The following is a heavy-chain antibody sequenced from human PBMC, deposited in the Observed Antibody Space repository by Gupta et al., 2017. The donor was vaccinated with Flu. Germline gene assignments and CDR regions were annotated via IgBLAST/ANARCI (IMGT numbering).Heavy chain of an antibody. CDR2: VNPNSGQT. CDR1: GYTFTSYT. J-gene: IGHJ5*02. V-gene: IGHV1-8*01. CDR3: ARGNWFDP. Sequence: QLRLVQSGAEVKKPGASVTVSCKASGYTFTSYTISWVRQATGGGLEWMGWVNPNSGQTVYAQKFQGRLTMTRDTSISTAYMELSTLRSDDTAIYYCARGNWFDPCGQGTLVTVSS.